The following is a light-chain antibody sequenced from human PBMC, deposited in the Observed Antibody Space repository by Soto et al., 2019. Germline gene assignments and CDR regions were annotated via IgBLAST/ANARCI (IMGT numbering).Light chain of an antibody. CDR2: EGS. J-gene: IGLJ2*01. Sequence: QSALTQPASVSGSPGQSITISCTGTSSDVGSYNLVSWYQQHPGKAPKLMIYEGSKRPSGVSNRFSGSKSGNTASLTISGLQAEDEADYYCCSHAGSHVIFGGGTKVTVL. CDR3: CSHAGSHVI. CDR1: SSDVGSYNL. V-gene: IGLV2-23*01.